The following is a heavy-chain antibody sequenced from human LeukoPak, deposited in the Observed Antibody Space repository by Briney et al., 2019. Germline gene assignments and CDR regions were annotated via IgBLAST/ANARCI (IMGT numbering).Heavy chain of an antibody. CDR3: ATDVRGVTHFLDH. J-gene: IGHJ4*02. CDR2: FDPEDGET. Sequence: ASVKVSCKVSGYTLTQLSMHWVRQAPGKGLEWMGGFDPEDGETIYAQKFQGRVTMTEDTSTDTAYMELSSLRSEDTAVYYCATDVRGVTHFLDHWGQGTLVTVSS. CDR1: GYTLTQLS. D-gene: IGHD3-10*02. V-gene: IGHV1-24*01.